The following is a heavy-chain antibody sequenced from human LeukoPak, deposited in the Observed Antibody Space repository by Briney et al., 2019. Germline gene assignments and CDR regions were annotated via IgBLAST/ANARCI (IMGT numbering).Heavy chain of an antibody. V-gene: IGHV3-48*01. D-gene: IGHD1-26*01. J-gene: IGHJ4*02. Sequence: PGGSLRLSCEASEFTFSSYSMNWVRQAPGKGLEWVSYISSSSSTIYYAESVKGRFTISRDNAKNSLYLQMNSLRVEDTAVYYCAGSRGNSGSYPLDYWGQGTLVTVSS. CDR3: AGSRGNSGSYPLDY. CDR1: EFTFSSYS. CDR2: ISSSSSTI.